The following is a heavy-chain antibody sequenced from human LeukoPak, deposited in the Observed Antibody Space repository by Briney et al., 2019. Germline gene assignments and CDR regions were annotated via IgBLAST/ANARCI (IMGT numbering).Heavy chain of an antibody. CDR3: ATPPHYYDSSGYWDDAFDI. D-gene: IGHD3-22*01. CDR2: IYPGDSDT. CDR1: GYSFTSYW. V-gene: IGHV5-51*01. J-gene: IGHJ3*02. Sequence: AGESLKISCKGSGYSFTSYWIGWVRQMPGKGLEWMGIIYPGDSDTRYSPSFQGQVTISADKSISTAYQQWSSLKASDTAMYYCATPPHYYDSSGYWDDAFDIWGQGTMVTVSS.